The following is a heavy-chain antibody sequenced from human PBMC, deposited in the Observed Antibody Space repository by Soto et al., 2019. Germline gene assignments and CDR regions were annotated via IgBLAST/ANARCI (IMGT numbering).Heavy chain of an antibody. D-gene: IGHD2-21*02. J-gene: IGHJ4*02. CDR3: AKLSAGISQPTLPTVMTVLDF. Sequence: QVRLHESGPGLVKPSETLSLTCNVYGVYIKSHYLAWIRQPPGKGPEWIGHIHYSVTAGYSPSLKRRLTLSVLRAEKQTSLMLPSVTAAATAVYCCAKLSAGISQPTLPTVMTVLDFWGQGVLVTVSS. CDR1: GVYIKSHY. CDR2: IHYSVTA. V-gene: IGHV4-59*11.